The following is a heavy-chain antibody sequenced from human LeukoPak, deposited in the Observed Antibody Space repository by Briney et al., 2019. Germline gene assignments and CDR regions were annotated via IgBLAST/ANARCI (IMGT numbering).Heavy chain of an antibody. D-gene: IGHD1-26*01. CDR3: ARLSSGSYTRGTFDI. V-gene: IGHV1-46*01. CDR1: GYTFTNHY. J-gene: IGHJ3*02. CDR2: LNPNDGHT. Sequence: GASVKVSCKASGYTFTNHYMHWVRQAPGQGLEWMGILNPNDGHTTYARMFQGRVTMTRDTSSNTVYMELSRLRYEDTAVYFCARLSSGSYTRGTFDIWGQGTLVTVSS.